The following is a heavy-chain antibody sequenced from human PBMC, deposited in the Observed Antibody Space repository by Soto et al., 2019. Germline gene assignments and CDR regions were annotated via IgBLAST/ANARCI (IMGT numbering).Heavy chain of an antibody. J-gene: IGHJ4*02. CDR2: IIPLFGTL. CDR3: ATTPFNMASAGSYYFDS. Sequence: QVKLVQSGTEVKRPGSSVKVSCKASGGTFSNYGLSWVRQAPGHGLQWMGGIIPLFGTLHNAREFQDRVTITADQSPGTASMDLRSLTYDDTAVYFCATTPFNMASAGSYYFDSWGQGILVTVSS. V-gene: IGHV1-69*01. CDR1: GGTFSNYG. D-gene: IGHD6-13*01.